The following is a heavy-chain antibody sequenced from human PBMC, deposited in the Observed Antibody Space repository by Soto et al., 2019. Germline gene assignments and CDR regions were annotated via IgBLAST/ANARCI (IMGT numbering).Heavy chain of an antibody. CDR3: AKEGQGGIIGGGSYIDY. CDR2: ISWNSGSI. CDR1: GFTFDDYA. V-gene: IGHV3-9*01. D-gene: IGHD1-26*01. Sequence: EVQLVESGGGLVQPGRSLRLSCAASGFTFDDYAMHWVRQAPGKGLEWVSGISWNSGSIGYADSVKGRFTISRDNAKNSLYLQMNSLRAEDTALYYGAKEGQGGIIGGGSYIDYWGQGTLVTVSS. J-gene: IGHJ4*02.